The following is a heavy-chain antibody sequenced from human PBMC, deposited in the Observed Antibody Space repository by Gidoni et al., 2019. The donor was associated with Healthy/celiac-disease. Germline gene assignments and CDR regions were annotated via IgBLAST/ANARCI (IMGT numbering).Heavy chain of an antibody. D-gene: IGHD3-22*01. CDR3: AKDFGGYYSE. Sequence: FTISRDNSKNTLYLQMNSLRAEDTAVYYCAKDFGGYYSEWGQGTLVTVSS. J-gene: IGHJ4*02. V-gene: IGHV3-23*01.